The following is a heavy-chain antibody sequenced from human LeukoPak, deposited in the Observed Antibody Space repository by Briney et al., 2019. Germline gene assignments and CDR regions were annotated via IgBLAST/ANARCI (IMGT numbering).Heavy chain of an antibody. J-gene: IGHJ4*02. CDR2: ISSSSSYI. CDR1: GFTFSSYS. V-gene: IGHV3-21*01. CDR3: ASYDLGVY. D-gene: IGHD3/OR15-3a*01. Sequence: PGGSLRLSCAASGFTFSSYSMNWVRQASGKGLEWVSSISSSSSYIYYADSVKGRFTISRDNSKNTLYLQMNSLRAEDTAVYYCASYDLGVYWGQGTLVTVSS.